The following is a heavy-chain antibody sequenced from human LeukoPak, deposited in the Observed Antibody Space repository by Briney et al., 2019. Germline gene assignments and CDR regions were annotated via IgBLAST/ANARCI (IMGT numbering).Heavy chain of an antibody. V-gene: IGHV4-59*08. Sequence: ASETLSLTCSVSGGSTTGYFWTWIRQPPGKGPEWIGYVYYKGDTSYSPSLDSRVSISVDTSKKQFSLKLNSVTAADTAMYYCARHVTVTYDAFGLWGQGTMVTVSS. D-gene: IGHD4-11*01. J-gene: IGHJ3*01. CDR3: ARHVTVTYDAFGL. CDR2: VYYKGDT. CDR1: GGSTTGYF.